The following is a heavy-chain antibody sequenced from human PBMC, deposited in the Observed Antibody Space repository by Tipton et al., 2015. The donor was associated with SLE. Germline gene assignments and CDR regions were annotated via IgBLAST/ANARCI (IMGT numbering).Heavy chain of an antibody. Sequence: TLSLTCAVYGGSFGGYYWSWIRQPPGKGLEWIGEINHSGSTNYNPSLKSRVTISVDTSKNQFSLKLSSVTAADTAVYYCARSPELWFGGSGYFDYWGQGTLVTVSS. CDR3: ARSPELWFGGSGYFDY. CDR2: INHSGST. V-gene: IGHV4-34*01. CDR1: GGSFGGYY. D-gene: IGHD3-10*01. J-gene: IGHJ4*02.